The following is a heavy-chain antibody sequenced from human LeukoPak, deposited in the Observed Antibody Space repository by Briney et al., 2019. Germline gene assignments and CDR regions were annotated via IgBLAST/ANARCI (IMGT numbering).Heavy chain of an antibody. Sequence: PGGSLRLSCAASGFTVSSNYMSWVRRAPGKGLEWVSSIGSSSSYIYYADSVKGRFTISRDNAKNSLSLQMNSLRAEDTAVYYCAASTKHTAMVDYWGQGTLVTVSS. CDR1: GFTVSSNY. J-gene: IGHJ4*02. CDR2: IGSSSSYI. CDR3: AASTKHTAMVDY. V-gene: IGHV3-21*01. D-gene: IGHD5-18*01.